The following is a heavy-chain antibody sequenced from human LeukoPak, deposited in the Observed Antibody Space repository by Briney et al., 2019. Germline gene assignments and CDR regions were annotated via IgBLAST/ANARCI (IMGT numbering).Heavy chain of an antibody. V-gene: IGHV4-61*01. Sequence: SKTLSLTCTVSGGSVSSGSYYWSWIRQPPGKGLEWIGYIYYSGSTNYNPSLKSRVTISVDTSKNQFSLKLSSVTAADTAVYYCARERGYDILTGYYARNAEIDYWGQGTLVTVSS. CDR3: ARERGYDILTGYYARNAEIDY. J-gene: IGHJ4*02. CDR1: GGSVSSGSYY. CDR2: IYYSGST. D-gene: IGHD3-9*01.